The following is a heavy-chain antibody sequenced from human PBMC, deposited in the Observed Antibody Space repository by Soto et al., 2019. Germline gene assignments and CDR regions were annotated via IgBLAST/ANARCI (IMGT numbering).Heavy chain of an antibody. V-gene: IGHV3-30*03. CDR3: LCLCLEVAVATRDDF. D-gene: IGHD2-15*01. CDR1: GFTFSSYG. Sequence: PGGSLRLSCAASGFTFSSYGMHWVRQAPGKGLEWVAVISYDGSNKYYADSVKGRFTISRDNSKNTLYLHMNSPTAEDTAVYYCLCLCLEVAVATRDDFCGQRTLVTVSS. J-gene: IGHJ1*01. CDR2: ISYDGSNK.